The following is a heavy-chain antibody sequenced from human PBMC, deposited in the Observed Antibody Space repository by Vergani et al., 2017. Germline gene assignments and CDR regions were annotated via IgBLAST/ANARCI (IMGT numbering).Heavy chain of an antibody. J-gene: IGHJ6*02. V-gene: IGHV4-34*01. D-gene: IGHD3-3*01. CDR2: INHSGST. CDR3: ARHFKVGQFGVAPTPPYYYGMDV. Sequence: QVQLVESGGGVVQPGGSLRLSCAASGFTFSSYAMCWVRQAPGKGLEWIGEINHSGSTNYNPSLKSRVTISVDTSKNQFSLKLSSVTAADTAVYYCARHFKVGQFGVAPTPPYYYGMDVWGQGTTVTVSS. CDR1: GFTFSSYA.